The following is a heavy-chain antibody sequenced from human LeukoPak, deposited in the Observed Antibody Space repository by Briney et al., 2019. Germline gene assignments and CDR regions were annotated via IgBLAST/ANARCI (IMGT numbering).Heavy chain of an antibody. J-gene: IGHJ4*02. CDR1: GYTLTTYG. CDR3: ARNPKGYFDY. Sequence: ASVTVSCKASGYTLTTYGISWVRQAPGQGLEWMGWISTYNGNTNYAQNFQGRVTMTTDTSTSTAYMELRSLRSDDTAVYYCARNPKGYFDYWGQGTLVTVSS. V-gene: IGHV1-18*01. CDR2: ISTYNGNT.